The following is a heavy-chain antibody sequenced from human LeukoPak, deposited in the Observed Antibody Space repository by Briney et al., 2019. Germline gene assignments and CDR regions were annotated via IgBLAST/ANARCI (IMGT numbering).Heavy chain of an antibody. Sequence: PGGSLRLSCAASGFTFNSYGMNWVRQAPGKGLEWVSSISDSGIITLYADSVKGRFTKSRDNSKNTLYLQMNSLRAEDTAVYSCAKEILISTDYACDHWGQRPLVTVSS. V-gene: IGHV3-23*01. D-gene: IGHD4-17*01. J-gene: IGHJ4*02. CDR1: GFTFNSYG. CDR2: ISDSGIIT. CDR3: AKEILISTDYACDH.